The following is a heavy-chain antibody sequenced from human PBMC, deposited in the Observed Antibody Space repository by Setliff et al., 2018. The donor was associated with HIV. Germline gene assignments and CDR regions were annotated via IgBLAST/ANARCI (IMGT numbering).Heavy chain of an antibody. J-gene: IGHJ4*02. CDR3: TTGGDGYNKWSLLN. Sequence: PGGSLRLSCAASGFTFNNAWMTWVRQAPGKGLEWVGHIKSKTDGGTTDYAAPVKGRFTISRDDSKTTLYLQMNSLKTEDTAVYSCTTGGDGYNKWSLLNWGQGTLVTVSS. CDR1: GFTFNNAW. CDR2: IKSKTDGGTT. V-gene: IGHV3-15*01. D-gene: IGHD5-12*01.